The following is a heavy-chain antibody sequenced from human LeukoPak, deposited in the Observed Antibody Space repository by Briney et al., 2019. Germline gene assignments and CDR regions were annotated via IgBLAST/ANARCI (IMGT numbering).Heavy chain of an antibody. CDR2: IYYSGST. Sequence: PSQTLSLTRTVSGGSISSGDYYWSWIRQPPGKGLEWIGYIYYSGSTYYNPSLKSRVTISVDTSKNQFSLKLSSVTAADTAVYYCARAAKLGIAPDYWGQGTLVTVSS. D-gene: IGHD7-27*01. J-gene: IGHJ4*02. V-gene: IGHV4-30-4*01. CDR1: GGSISSGDYY. CDR3: ARAAKLGIAPDY.